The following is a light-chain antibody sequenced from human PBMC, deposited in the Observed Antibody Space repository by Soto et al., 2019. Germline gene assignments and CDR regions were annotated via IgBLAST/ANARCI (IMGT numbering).Light chain of an antibody. CDR3: QHQSYR. CDR2: EAS. V-gene: IGKV1-5*03. J-gene: IGKJ2*03. Sequence: DIKMTQSPSTLSASVGDRVTITCRATQSISKWLAWYQQKPGKAPKLLIYEASSLDSGVPSRFSGSGSGTEFSLTISSLQPDDFATYYCQHQSYRLGQGTRLEIK. CDR1: QSISKW.